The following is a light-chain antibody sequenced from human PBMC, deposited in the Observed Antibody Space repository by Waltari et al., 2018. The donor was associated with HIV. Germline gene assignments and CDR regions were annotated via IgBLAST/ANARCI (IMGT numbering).Light chain of an antibody. CDR2: DVS. CDR1: SSDVGGYNY. V-gene: IGLV2-14*01. J-gene: IGLJ3*02. Sequence: QSALTQPASVSGSPGQSITISCTGTSSDVGGYNYVSWYPQHPGKAPKLMIYDVSKRASGVSNRFSGSKSGSAASLTISGLQAEDEADYYCSSYTSSSTWVFGGGTKLTVL. CDR3: SSYTSSSTWV.